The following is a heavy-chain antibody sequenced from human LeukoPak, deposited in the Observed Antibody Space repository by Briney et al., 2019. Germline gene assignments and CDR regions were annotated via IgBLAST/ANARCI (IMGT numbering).Heavy chain of an antibody. CDR1: GGSISSSSYS. Sequence: SETLSLTCTVSGGSISSSSYSWGWIRQPPGKGLEWIGSIYYSGSTYYNPSLKSRVTISVDTSKNQFSLKLSSVTAADTAVYYCARTQVATGFFDYWGQGTLVTVSS. CDR2: IYYSGST. D-gene: IGHD2-15*01. CDR3: ARTQVATGFFDY. V-gene: IGHV4-39*01. J-gene: IGHJ4*02.